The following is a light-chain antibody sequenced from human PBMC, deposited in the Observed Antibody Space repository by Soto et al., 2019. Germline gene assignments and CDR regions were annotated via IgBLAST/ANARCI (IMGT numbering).Light chain of an antibody. Sequence: EIVLTQSPGTLSLSPGERATLSCRASQSVSDNYLAWYKQKPGQAPRLLIYGASSRATGIPDRFSGSGSGTDFTLTISRLEPEDFAVYYCQQYGSSPRTLGGGTTVDTK. J-gene: IGKJ4*01. CDR2: GAS. CDR1: QSVSDNY. V-gene: IGKV3-20*01. CDR3: QQYGSSPRT.